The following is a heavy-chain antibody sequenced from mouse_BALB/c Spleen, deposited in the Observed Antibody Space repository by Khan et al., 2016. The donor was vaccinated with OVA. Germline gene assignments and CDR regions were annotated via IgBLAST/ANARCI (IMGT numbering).Heavy chain of an antibody. CDR1: GYSITTNYA. CDR2: ISESGST. CDR3: ARKNCDGYAVDY. V-gene: IGHV3-2*02. J-gene: IGHJ4*01. Sequence: EVELVESGPGLVKPSQSLSLTCTVTGYSITTNYAWDWIRQFPGNQLEWIGYISESGSTSYNPSLKSRISITRDTSKNQFFLQLNSVTTEDTATYYCARKNCDGYAVDYWGQGTSVTVSS.